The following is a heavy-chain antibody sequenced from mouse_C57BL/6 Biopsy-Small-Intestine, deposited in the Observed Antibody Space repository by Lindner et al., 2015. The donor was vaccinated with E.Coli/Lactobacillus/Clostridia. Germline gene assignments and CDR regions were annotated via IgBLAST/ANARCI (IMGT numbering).Heavy chain of an antibody. CDR2: INPKNGGT. CDR1: GYAFTDYY. Sequence: VQLQESGPELVKPGDSVRMSCKASGYAFTDYYMDWMKQSRGKSLEWIGFINPKNGGTNYNQKFKGKATLTVDKSSNTAYMELHSLTSEDSAVYYCARGEDYGDFSYWGQGTLVTVSA. D-gene: IGHD2-13*01. J-gene: IGHJ3*01. V-gene: IGHV1-34*02. CDR3: ARGEDYGDFSY.